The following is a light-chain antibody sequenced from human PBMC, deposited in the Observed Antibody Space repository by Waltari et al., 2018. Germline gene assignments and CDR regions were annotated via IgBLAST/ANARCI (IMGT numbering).Light chain of an antibody. CDR3: QQYGSSPWT. V-gene: IGKV1-5*03. CDR2: KAS. J-gene: IGKJ1*01. CDR1: QSISTW. Sequence: DIQMTQSPSTLSASVGDRITITCRASQSISTWLAWYQQKPGKAPKLLIYKASNLESGVPSRFSGSGSGTEFTLTISRLEPEDFAVYYCQQYGSSPWTFGQGTKVEIK.